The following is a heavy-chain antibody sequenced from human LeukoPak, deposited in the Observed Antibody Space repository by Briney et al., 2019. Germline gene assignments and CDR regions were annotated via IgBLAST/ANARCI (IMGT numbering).Heavy chain of an antibody. J-gene: IGHJ4*02. Sequence: PSETLSLTCTVSGGSISSYYWSWIRQPAGKGLEWIGGIYTSGSTNYNPSLRSRVTMSVDKSKNQFSLKLSSVTAADTAVYYCARDLIHGNYFDYWGKGTLVTVSS. CDR1: GGSISSYY. CDR2: IYTSGST. D-gene: IGHD2-8*01. V-gene: IGHV4-4*07. CDR3: ARDLIHGNYFDY.